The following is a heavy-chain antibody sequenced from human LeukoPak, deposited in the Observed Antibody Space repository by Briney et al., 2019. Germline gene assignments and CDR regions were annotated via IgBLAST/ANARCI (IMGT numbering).Heavy chain of an antibody. J-gene: IGHJ4*02. CDR2: IIPIFGTA. D-gene: IGHD2-21*02. CDR3: AILSDGAYCGGDCFYLDY. Sequence: ASVKVSCKASGGTFSSYAISWVRQAPGQGLEWMGGIIPIFGTANYAQKFQGRVTITADKSTGTAYMELSSLRSEDTAVYYCAILSDGAYCGGDCFYLDYWGQGTLVTVSS. CDR1: GGTFSSYA. V-gene: IGHV1-69*06.